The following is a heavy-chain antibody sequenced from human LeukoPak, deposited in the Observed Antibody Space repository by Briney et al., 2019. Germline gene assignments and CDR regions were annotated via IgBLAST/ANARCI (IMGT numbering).Heavy chain of an antibody. Sequence: ASVKVSCKASGYTFTSYYMYWVRQAPGQGLEWMGIINPSGGSTSYAQKFQGRVTMTRDTSTSTVYMELSSLRPEDTAVYYCARELGYCSGGSCYKNYFDYWGQGTLVTVSS. CDR2: INPSGGST. CDR3: ARELGYCSGGSCYKNYFDY. CDR1: GYTFTSYY. V-gene: IGHV1-46*01. D-gene: IGHD2-15*01. J-gene: IGHJ4*02.